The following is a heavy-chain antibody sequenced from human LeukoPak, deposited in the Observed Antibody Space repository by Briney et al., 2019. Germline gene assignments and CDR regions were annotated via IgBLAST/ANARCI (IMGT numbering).Heavy chain of an antibody. J-gene: IGHJ3*02. CDR2: THPGDSDT. V-gene: IGHV5-51*01. D-gene: IGHD2-2*01. CDR3: AGLAGGASPPLRDAFDI. Sequence: GESLKISCKAFGYSFTSSWIGWFRQMSGKGLKWMGITHPGDSDTTYTPSFQGQVTISAAKSISTPYLQCISLKASDTASYYRAGLAGGASPPLRDAFDIWGQGTMVTVSS. CDR1: GYSFTSSW.